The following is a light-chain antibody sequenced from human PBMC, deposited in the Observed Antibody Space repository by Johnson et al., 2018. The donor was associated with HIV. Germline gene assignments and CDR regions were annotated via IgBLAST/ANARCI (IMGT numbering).Light chain of an antibody. CDR1: SSNIGNTY. J-gene: IGLJ1*01. CDR3: GTWDSSLSAVSGYV. CDR2: DNN. Sequence: QSVLTQPPSVSAAPGQKVTISCSGSSSNIGNTYVSWYQQLPGTAPKLLIYDNNKRPSGIPDRFSGSKSGTSATLGITGLQTGDEADYYCGTWDSSLSAVSGYVFGTGTKVTVL. V-gene: IGLV1-51*01.